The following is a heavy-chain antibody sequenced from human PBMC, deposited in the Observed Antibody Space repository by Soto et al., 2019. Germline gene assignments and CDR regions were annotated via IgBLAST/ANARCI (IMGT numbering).Heavy chain of an antibody. D-gene: IGHD6-13*01. CDR1: GFTVSSNY. CDR3: ARDGSGAAAGTNY. Sequence: TGGSLRLSCAASGFTVSSNYMSWVRQAPGKGLEWVSVIYSGGSTYYADSVKGRFTISRDNSKNTLYLQMNSLRAEDTAVYYCARDGSGAAAGTNYWGQGTLVTVSS. J-gene: IGHJ4*02. V-gene: IGHV3-53*01. CDR2: IYSGGST.